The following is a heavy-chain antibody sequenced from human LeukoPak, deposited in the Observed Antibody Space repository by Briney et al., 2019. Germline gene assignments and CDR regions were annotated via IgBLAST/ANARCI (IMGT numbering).Heavy chain of an antibody. CDR2: IDFDRSTT. J-gene: IGHJ4*02. CDR3: KRDYYGAGAK. Sequence: GGSLRLSCEVSGYTFSDSWMNWVRQTPGKGLVSVSIIDFDRSTTTYADSVKGRFTISRDNAKNTLYLQMNSLRAEDTGVYYCKRDYYGAGAKWGQGVLVTVSS. D-gene: IGHD3-10*01. CDR1: GYTFSDSW. V-gene: IGHV3-74*01.